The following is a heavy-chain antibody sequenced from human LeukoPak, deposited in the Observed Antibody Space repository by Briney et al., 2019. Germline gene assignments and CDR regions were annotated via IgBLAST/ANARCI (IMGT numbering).Heavy chain of an antibody. D-gene: IGHD3-22*01. CDR2: ISWNSGSI. CDR1: GFTFDDYA. J-gene: IGHJ4*02. CDR3: AKDVAADYYDSSGYLDY. V-gene: IGHV3-9*01. Sequence: GGSLRLSCAASGFTFDDYAMHWVRQAPGKGLEWVSGISWNSGSIGYADSVKGRFTISSDNAKNSLYLQMNSLRAEDTALCYCAKDVAADYYDSSGYLDYWGQGTLVTVSS.